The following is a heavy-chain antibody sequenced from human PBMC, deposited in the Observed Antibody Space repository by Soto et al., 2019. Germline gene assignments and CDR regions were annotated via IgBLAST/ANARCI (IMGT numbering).Heavy chain of an antibody. CDR3: AREDAGGGSKY. D-gene: IGHD2-2*01. Sequence: QVQLVQSGAEVKEPGASVKVSCKASGYTLTIGAMHWVRQAPGQGLEWMGWINPANGDTIYSQKFQGRVTITSDTSASTVYMELSSLRFDYAAVRFCAREDAGGGSKYWGQGTLVTVSS. V-gene: IGHV1-3*01. CDR2: INPANGDT. J-gene: IGHJ4*02. CDR1: GYTLTIGA.